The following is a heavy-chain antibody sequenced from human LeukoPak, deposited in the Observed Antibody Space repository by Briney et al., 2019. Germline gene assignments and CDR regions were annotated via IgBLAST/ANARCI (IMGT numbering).Heavy chain of an antibody. CDR1: GFTFSSYE. V-gene: IGHV3-48*03. CDR3: AREGIAAAGTVGYFDY. Sequence: GGSLRLSCAASGFTFSSYEMNWVRQAPGKGLEWVSYISSSGSTIYYADSVKGRFTISRDNAKNSLYLQMNSLRAEDTDVYYCAREGIAAAGTVGYFDYWGQGTLVTVSS. CDR2: ISSSGSTI. D-gene: IGHD6-13*01. J-gene: IGHJ4*02.